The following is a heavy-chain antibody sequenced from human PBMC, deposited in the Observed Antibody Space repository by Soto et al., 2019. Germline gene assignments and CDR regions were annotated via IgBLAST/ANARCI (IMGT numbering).Heavy chain of an antibody. Sequence: GGSLRLSCAASGFTFSNAWMSWVRQAPGKGLEWVGRIKSKTDGGTTDYAAPVKGRFTISRDDSKNTLYLQMNSLKTEDTAVYYCTTDGYCSSTSCYDYWGQGTLVTVSS. V-gene: IGHV3-15*01. J-gene: IGHJ4*02. CDR1: GFTFSNAW. D-gene: IGHD2-2*03. CDR2: IKSKTDGGTT. CDR3: TTDGYCSSTSCYDY.